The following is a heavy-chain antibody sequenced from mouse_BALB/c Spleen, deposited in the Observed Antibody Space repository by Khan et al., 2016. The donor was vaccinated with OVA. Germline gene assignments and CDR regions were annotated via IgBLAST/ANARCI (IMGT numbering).Heavy chain of an antibody. J-gene: IGHJ2*01. CDR1: GFSLTNYG. CDR2: IWSGGIA. V-gene: IGHV2-2*02. CDR3: AKNMHCYFDY. Sequence: QVQLKQSGPGLVQPSQSLSITCTVSGFSLTNYGVHWVRQSPGKGLEWLGVIWSGGIADYHETFISRLSIRKDHSKSQVFFNTNSLQASNTAIYYCAKNMHCYFDYWGQGTTLTVSS.